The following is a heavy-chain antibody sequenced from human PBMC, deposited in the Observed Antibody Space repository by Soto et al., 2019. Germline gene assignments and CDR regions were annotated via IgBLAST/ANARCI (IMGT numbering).Heavy chain of an antibody. Sequence: SETLSLTCAVYGGSFSAYSWTWIRQPPGKGLEWIGEINHSGSTYYNPSLKSRVTISVDTSKNQFSLKLSSVTAADTAVYYCARGPRAGRLRLLDGFDYWGQGTLVTVSS. CDR1: GGSFSAYS. V-gene: IGHV4-34*01. J-gene: IGHJ4*02. CDR2: INHSGST. CDR3: ARGPRAGRLRLLDGFDY. D-gene: IGHD3-3*01.